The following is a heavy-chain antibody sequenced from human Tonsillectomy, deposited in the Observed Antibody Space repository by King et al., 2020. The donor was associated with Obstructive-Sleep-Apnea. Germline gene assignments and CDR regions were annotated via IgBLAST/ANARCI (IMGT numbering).Heavy chain of an antibody. CDR2: INTRGTT. D-gene: IGHD3-10*01. CDR1: GFTFSSYA. V-gene: IGHV3-23*04. CDR3: AKEGGGSGVYWVDS. Sequence: VQLVESGGGMVQPGGSLRLSCAASGFTFSSYAISWVRPAPGKGLEWVSAINTRGTTFYAGSVRGRFTISRDNSKYTVDLQVNILRAEDTALYYCAKEGGGSGVYWVDSWGQGTLVTVSS. J-gene: IGHJ4*02.